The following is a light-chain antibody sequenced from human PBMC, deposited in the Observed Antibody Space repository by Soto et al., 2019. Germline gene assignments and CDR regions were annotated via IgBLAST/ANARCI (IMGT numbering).Light chain of an antibody. Sequence: QSALTQLPSASGSPGQSVTISCTGTSSDVGVYNYVSWYQHHPGKAPKLMIYEVNKRPSGVPDRFSGSKSGNTASLTVSGLQAEDEADYYCSSYAGSNYFYVFGTGTKVTVL. CDR1: SSDVGVYNY. J-gene: IGLJ1*01. CDR3: SSYAGSNYFYV. CDR2: EVN. V-gene: IGLV2-8*01.